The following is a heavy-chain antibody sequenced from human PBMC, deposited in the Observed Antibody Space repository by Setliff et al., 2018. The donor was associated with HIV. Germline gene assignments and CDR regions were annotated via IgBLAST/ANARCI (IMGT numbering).Heavy chain of an antibody. CDR2: FYTSGTT. V-gene: IGHV4-61*09. D-gene: IGHD2-2*01. CDR1: GGSLSSGSHY. Sequence: PSETLSLTCSVSGGSLSSGSHYCTWLRQAAGKGLEWIGHFYTSGTTSYNPSLESRVTISVDTSKNQFSPKLSSVTAADAAVYYCGTAMYYYYGLDVWGQGIRVTVSS. CDR3: GTAMYYYYGLDV. J-gene: IGHJ6*02.